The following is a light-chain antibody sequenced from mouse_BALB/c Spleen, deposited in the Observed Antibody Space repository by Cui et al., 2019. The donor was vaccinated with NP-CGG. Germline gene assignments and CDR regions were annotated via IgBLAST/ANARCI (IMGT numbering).Light chain of an antibody. CDR3: ALWYSNHWV. J-gene: IGLJ1*01. V-gene: IGLV1*01. CDR1: TGAVTTSNY. Sequence: QPVVTQESALNTSPGETVTLTCRSSTGAVTTSNYANWVQEKPDHLFTGLIGGTNNRAPGVPARFSGSLIGDKAALTITGAQTEDEAIYFCALWYSNHWVFGGGTKLTVL. CDR2: GTN.